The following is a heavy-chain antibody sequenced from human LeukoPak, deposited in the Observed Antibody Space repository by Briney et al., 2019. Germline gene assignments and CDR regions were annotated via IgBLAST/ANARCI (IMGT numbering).Heavy chain of an antibody. Sequence: GGSLRLSCSASGFTFITHGMHWVRQAPGKGLEWVAFIWGDGSHEYYADSVQGRFTISRDNSKSTLYLQRNSLRVDDTSVYSCVRDPPDSGWAFWSWGQGTLVTVSS. CDR1: GFTFITHG. V-gene: IGHV3-33*01. CDR2: IWGDGSHE. D-gene: IGHD6-19*01. J-gene: IGHJ5*02. CDR3: VRDPPDSGWAFWS.